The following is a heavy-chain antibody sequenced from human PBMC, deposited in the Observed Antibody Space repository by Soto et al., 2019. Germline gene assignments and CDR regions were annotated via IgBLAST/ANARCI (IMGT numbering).Heavy chain of an antibody. CDR1: GGSISSGDYY. CDR2: IYYSGST. CDR3: ARVQVGGGAMVHNY. V-gene: IGHV4-30-4*01. J-gene: IGHJ4*02. Sequence: QVQLQESGPGLVKPSQTLSLTCTVSGGSISSGDYYWSWIRQPPGKGLAWIGYIYYSGSTYYNPSLKIRVTISVDTSKNQSSLKLSSVTAADTAVYYCARVQVGGGAMVHNYWGQGTLVTVSS. D-gene: IGHD5-18*01.